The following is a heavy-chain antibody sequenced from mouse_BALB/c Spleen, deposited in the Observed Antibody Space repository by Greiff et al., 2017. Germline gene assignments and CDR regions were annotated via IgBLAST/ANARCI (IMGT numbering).Heavy chain of an antibody. CDR2: ISYSGST. J-gene: IGHJ3*01. Sequence: EVNLVESGPGLVKPSQSLSLTCTVTGYSITSDSAWNWIRQFPGNKLEWMGYISYSGSTSYNPSLKSRISITRDTSKNQFFLQLNSVTTEDTATYYCARALTTRFAYWGQGTLVTVSA. CDR1: GYSITSDSA. D-gene: IGHD2-12*01. CDR3: ARALTTRFAY. V-gene: IGHV3-2*02.